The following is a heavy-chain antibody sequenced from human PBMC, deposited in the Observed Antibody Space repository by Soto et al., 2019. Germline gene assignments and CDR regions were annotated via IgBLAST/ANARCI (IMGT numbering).Heavy chain of an antibody. Sequence: ASVKVSCKASGYTFTSYGISWVRQAPGQGLEWMGWISAYNGNTNYAQKLQGRVTMTTDTSTSTAYMELRSLRSDDTAVYYCARTSIAARYYSYYGMDVWGQGPTVTVS. CDR2: ISAYNGNT. CDR3: ARTSIAARYYSYYGMDV. V-gene: IGHV1-18*01. D-gene: IGHD6-6*01. CDR1: GYTFTSYG. J-gene: IGHJ6*02.